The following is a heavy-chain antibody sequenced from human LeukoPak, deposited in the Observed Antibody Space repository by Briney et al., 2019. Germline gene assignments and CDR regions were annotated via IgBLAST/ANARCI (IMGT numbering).Heavy chain of an antibody. D-gene: IGHD3-22*01. V-gene: IGHV3-30*02. CDR1: GFTFISYG. CDR2: IRYDGSNK. Sequence: GGSLRLSCAASGFTFISYGMHWVRQAPGRGLEWVTFIRYDGSNKSYRDSVKGRFTISRDDSKNTLYLQMNSLRAEDTAVYYCAKDPYYDTRGFYFDSWGQGTLVTVSA. CDR3: AKDPYYDTRGFYFDS. J-gene: IGHJ4*02.